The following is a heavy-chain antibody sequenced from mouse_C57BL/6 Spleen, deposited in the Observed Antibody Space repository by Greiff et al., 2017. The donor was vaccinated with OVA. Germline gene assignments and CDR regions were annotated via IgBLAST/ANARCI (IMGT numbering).Heavy chain of an antibody. CDR3: ARGSYDGYYDY. CDR1: GFTFSSYA. V-gene: IGHV5-4*03. Sequence: EVNVVESGGGLVKPGGSLKLSCAASGFTFSSYAMSWVRQTPEKRLEWVATISDGGSYTYYPDNVKGRFTISRDNAKNNLYLQMSHLKSEDTAMYYCARGSYDGYYDYWGQGTTLTVSS. J-gene: IGHJ2*01. D-gene: IGHD2-3*01. CDR2: ISDGGSYT.